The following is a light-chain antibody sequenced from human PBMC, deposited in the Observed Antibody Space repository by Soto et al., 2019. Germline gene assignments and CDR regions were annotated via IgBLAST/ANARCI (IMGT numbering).Light chain of an antibody. CDR2: KAS. V-gene: IGKV1-5*03. CDR1: QSISSW. Sequence: DIQMTQSPSTLSASVGDRVTITCRASQSISSWLAWYQQKPGKAPKLLIYKASSVESGDQSRFSGSGSGTEFTLTISSLHPDDFATYYCRQYNSYPYTFGQGTELEIK. J-gene: IGKJ2*01. CDR3: RQYNSYPYT.